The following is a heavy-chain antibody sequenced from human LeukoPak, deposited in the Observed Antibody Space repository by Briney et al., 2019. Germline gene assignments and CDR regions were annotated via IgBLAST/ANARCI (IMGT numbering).Heavy chain of an antibody. J-gene: IGHJ4*02. CDR3: ARVDTAMASIDY. V-gene: IGHV3-30-3*01. CDR1: GFTFSSYA. CDR2: ISYDGSNK. Sequence: PGGSLRLSCAASGFTFSSYAMHWVRQAPGKGLEWVAVISYDGSNKYYADSVKGRFTISRDNSKNTLYLQMNSLRAEDTAVYYCARVDTAMASIDYWGQGTLVTVSS. D-gene: IGHD5-18*01.